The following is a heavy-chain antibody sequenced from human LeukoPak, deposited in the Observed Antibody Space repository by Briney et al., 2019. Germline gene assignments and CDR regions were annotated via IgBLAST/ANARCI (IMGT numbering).Heavy chain of an antibody. V-gene: IGHV3-48*01. J-gene: IGHJ3*02. Sequence: GGSLRLSCAASGFTFSSYSMNWVRQAPGKGLEWVSYISSSSSTIYYADSVKGRFTISRDNAKNLLYLQMNSLRAEDTAVYYCAREGYYYDSSGYLGSAAFDIWGQGTMVTVSS. CDR3: AREGYYYDSSGYLGSAAFDI. CDR2: ISSSSSTI. D-gene: IGHD3-22*01. CDR1: GFTFSSYS.